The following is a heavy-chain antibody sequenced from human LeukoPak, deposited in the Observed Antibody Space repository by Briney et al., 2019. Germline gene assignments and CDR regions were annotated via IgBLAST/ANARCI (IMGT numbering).Heavy chain of an antibody. CDR2: IWYDGSNK. V-gene: IGHV3-33*01. CDR3: AYGGPLYYYYMDV. CDR1: GFTFSSYG. D-gene: IGHD4-23*01. J-gene: IGHJ6*03. Sequence: GGSLRLSCAASGFTFSSYGMHWVRQAPGKGLEWVAVIWYDGSNKYYADSVKGRFTISRDNSKNTLYLQMNSLRAEDTAVYYCAYGGPLYYYYMDVWGKGTTVTVSS.